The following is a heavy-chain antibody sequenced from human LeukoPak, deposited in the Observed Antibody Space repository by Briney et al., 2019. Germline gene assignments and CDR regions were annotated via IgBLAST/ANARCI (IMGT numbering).Heavy chain of an antibody. V-gene: IGHV3-23*01. CDR2: ISGSGDRS. D-gene: IGHD1-26*01. Sequence: GGSLRLSCAASGFTFSSYAMSWVHQAPGKGLEWVSVISGSGDRSHYADSAQGRFSISRDISKNTLYLQMNSLRAEDTAVYFCAKGGIQSVYSRLDYWGQGTLVTVSS. J-gene: IGHJ4*02. CDR3: AKGGIQSVYSRLDY. CDR1: GFTFSSYA.